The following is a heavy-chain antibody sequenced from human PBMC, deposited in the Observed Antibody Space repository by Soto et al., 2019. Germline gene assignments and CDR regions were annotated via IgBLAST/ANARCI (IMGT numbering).Heavy chain of an antibody. CDR1: GFTFSSYG. CDR3: AREGSSSCFDY. J-gene: IGHJ4*02. V-gene: IGHV3-33*01. D-gene: IGHD6-13*01. CDR2: IWYDGSNK. Sequence: QVQLVESGGGVVQPGRSLRLSCAASGFTFSSYGMHWVRQAPGKGLEWVAVIWYDGSNKYYADSVKGRFTISRDNSKNTLYLQMNSLRAEDTAVYYCAREGSSSCFDYWGQGTLFTVSS.